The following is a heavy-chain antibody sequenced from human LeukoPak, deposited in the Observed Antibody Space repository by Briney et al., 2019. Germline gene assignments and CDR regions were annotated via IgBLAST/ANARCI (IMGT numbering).Heavy chain of an antibody. D-gene: IGHD3-22*01. Sequence: PGGSLRLSCAASGFVFKTFGMHWVRQAPGKGPEWLAPISFDGSNKYYADSVKGRFTVSRDNSKNTVYLQMNRLRAEDTAIYYCAKPGPNGYVGLSWLDPWGQGTQVTVSS. J-gene: IGHJ5*02. CDR3: AKPGPNGYVGLSWLDP. CDR1: GFVFKTFG. V-gene: IGHV3-30*18. CDR2: ISFDGSNK.